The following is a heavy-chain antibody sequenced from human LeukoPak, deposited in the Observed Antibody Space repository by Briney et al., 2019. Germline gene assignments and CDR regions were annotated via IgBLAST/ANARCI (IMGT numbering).Heavy chain of an antibody. D-gene: IGHD5-12*01. J-gene: IGHJ4*02. Sequence: SETLSLTCAVYGGSFSGYYWSWIRQPPGKGLEWIGEIDHSGSTNYNPSLKSRVTISVDTSKNQFSLKLSSVTAADTAVYYCARGPRRGYSGYGPSPFDYWGQGTLVTVSS. CDR3: ARGPRRGYSGYGPSPFDY. CDR1: GGSFSGYY. V-gene: IGHV4-34*01. CDR2: IDHSGST.